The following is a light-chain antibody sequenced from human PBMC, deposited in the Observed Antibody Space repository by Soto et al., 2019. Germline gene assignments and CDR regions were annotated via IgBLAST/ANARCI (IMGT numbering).Light chain of an antibody. CDR3: KQPQQSLLT. Sequence: DIVMTQSPLSLPVTPGEPASISCRSSQSLLHSNGYNYLDWYLQKSGQSPQLLIYLGSNRASGVPERFGGSGSGTDLTLNNSSVQPEDVGVYYCKQPQQSLLTFGGGTKVEIK. J-gene: IGKJ4*01. CDR1: QSLLHSNGYNY. CDR2: LGS. V-gene: IGKV2-28*01.